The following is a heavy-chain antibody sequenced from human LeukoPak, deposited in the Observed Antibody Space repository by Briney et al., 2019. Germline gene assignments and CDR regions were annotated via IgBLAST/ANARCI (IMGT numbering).Heavy chain of an antibody. CDR2: ISANGSNK. V-gene: IGHV3-30*04. CDR3: ARDGHYGSGAMGYFDN. CDR1: GFIFDKYA. D-gene: IGHD3-10*01. Sequence: PGGSLSLSCTASGFIFDKYAMEWVRQAPGKGLEWVAVISANGSNKYYGASVRGRFTSSRDNSKNTIYLQMNDVRPEDTAIYYARDGHYGSGAMGYFDNWGQGTLVTVSS. J-gene: IGHJ4*02.